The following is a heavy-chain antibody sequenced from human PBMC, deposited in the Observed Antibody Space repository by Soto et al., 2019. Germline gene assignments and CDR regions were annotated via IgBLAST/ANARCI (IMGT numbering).Heavy chain of an antibody. CDR2: IYSGGST. CDR1: GFTVSSNY. CDR3: ARHGGSSRDYYYYYYMDV. Sequence: GESLKISCAASGFTVSSNYMSWVRQAPGKGLEWVSVIYSGGSTYYADSVKGRFTISRDNSKNTLYLQMNSLRAEDTAVYYCARHGGSSRDYYYYYYMDVWGKGTTVTVSS. D-gene: IGHD6-13*01. V-gene: IGHV3-53*01. J-gene: IGHJ6*03.